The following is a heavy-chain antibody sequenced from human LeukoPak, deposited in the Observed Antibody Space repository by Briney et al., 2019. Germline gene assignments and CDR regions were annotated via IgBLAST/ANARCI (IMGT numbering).Heavy chain of an antibody. CDR2: IYYSGST. V-gene: IGHV4-59*08. Sequence: SETLSLTCTVSGGSISSYYWSWIRQPPGKGLEWIGYIYYSGSTNYNPSLKSRVTISVDTSKNQFSLKLSSVTAADTAVYYCARSRGIAAAGYYYYGMDVWGQGTTVTVSS. D-gene: IGHD6-13*01. CDR3: ARSRGIAAAGYYYYGMDV. CDR1: GGSISSYY. J-gene: IGHJ6*02.